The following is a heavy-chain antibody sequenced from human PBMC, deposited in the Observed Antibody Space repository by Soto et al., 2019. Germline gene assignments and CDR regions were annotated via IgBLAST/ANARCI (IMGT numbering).Heavy chain of an antibody. CDR3: ARQGVLLWFGEYADV. V-gene: IGHV3-74*01. D-gene: IGHD3-10*01. J-gene: IGHJ6*02. CDR1: GFTFSSYW. CDR2: INSDGSST. Sequence: GGSLRLSCAASGFTFSSYWMHWVRQAPGKGLVWVSRINSDGSSTSYADSVKGRFTISRDNAKNTLYLQMNSLRAEDTAVYYCARQGVLLWFGEYADVWGQGTTVTVSS.